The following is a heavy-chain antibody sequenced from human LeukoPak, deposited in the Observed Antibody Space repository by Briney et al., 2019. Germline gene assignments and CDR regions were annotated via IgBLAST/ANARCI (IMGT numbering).Heavy chain of an antibody. D-gene: IGHD5-12*01. V-gene: IGHV3-33*01. CDR2: IWYDGSNK. CDR3: ARNQDGYNGYFGY. J-gene: IGHJ4*02. Sequence: GGSLRLSCAASGFTFSSYGMHWVRQAPGKGLEWVAVIWYDGSNKYYADSVKGRFTISRDNSKNTLYLQMNSLRAEDTAVYYCARNQDGYNGYFGYWGQGTLVTVSS. CDR1: GFTFSSYG.